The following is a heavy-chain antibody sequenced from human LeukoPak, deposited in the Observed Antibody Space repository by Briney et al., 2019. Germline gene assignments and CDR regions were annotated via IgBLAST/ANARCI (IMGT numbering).Heavy chain of an antibody. Sequence: GASVKVSCKASGYTFTGYYMHWVRQAPGQGLEWMGWINPNSGGTNYARKFQGRVTMTRDTSISTAYMELSRLRSDDTAVYYCARSPLKGGSMIVVVITKEAWFDPWGQGTLVTVSS. J-gene: IGHJ5*02. CDR3: ARSPLKGGSMIVVVITKEAWFDP. CDR2: INPNSGGT. D-gene: IGHD3-22*01. CDR1: GYTFTGYY. V-gene: IGHV1-2*02.